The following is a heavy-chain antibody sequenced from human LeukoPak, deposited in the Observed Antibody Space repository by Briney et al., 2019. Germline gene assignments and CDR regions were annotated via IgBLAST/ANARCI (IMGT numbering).Heavy chain of an antibody. CDR3: ARPSSRYSGYDSDFDY. CDR1: GGSFSDYY. CDR2: INHSGGA. V-gene: IGHV4-34*01. D-gene: IGHD5-12*01. J-gene: IGHJ4*02. Sequence: SETLSLTCAVYGGSFSDYYWSWIRQPPGKGLEWIGEINHSGGANYNPSLKSRVTISVDTSKNQFSLKLSSVTAADTAVYYCARPSSRYSGYDSDFDYWGQGTLVTVSS.